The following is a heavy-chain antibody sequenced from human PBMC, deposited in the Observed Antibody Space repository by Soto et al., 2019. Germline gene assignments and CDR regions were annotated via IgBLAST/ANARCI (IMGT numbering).Heavy chain of an antibody. CDR2: IIPIFGTA. J-gene: IGHJ6*02. D-gene: IGHD3-3*01. CDR3: ASKGYDFWSGYYRHYGMDV. Sequence: SVKVSCKASGGTFSSYAISWVRQAPGQGLEWMGGIIPIFGTANYAQKFQGRVTITADESTSTAYMELSSLRSEDTAVYYCASKGYDFWSGYYRHYGMDVRGQGTTVTVSS. V-gene: IGHV1-69*13. CDR1: GGTFSSYA.